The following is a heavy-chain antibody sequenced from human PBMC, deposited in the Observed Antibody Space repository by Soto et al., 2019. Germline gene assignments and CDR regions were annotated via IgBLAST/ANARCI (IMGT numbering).Heavy chain of an antibody. D-gene: IGHD3-10*01. V-gene: IGHV1-3*01. Sequence: QVQLVQSGAEVKKPGASVKVSCRASGYTFTTYAMHWVRQAPGQRLEWMGWINGGNADTKYSQKFQGRVSITRDTSASTVYMELSSLTSEDTAVYYCPRGRLVRGVTTSVPPDYWGQGTLVTVSS. J-gene: IGHJ4*02. CDR2: INGGNADT. CDR3: PRGRLVRGVTTSVPPDY. CDR1: GYTFTTYA.